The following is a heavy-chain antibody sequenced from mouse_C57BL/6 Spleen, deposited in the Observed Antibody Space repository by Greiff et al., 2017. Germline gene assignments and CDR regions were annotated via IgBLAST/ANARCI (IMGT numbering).Heavy chain of an antibody. CDR1: GYTFTDYY. CDR2: INPYNGGT. CDR3: AGTTVVTTKGSAMDY. V-gene: IGHV1-19*01. D-gene: IGHD1-1*01. Sequence: VQLQQSGPVLVKPGASVKMSCKASGYTFTDYYMNWVKQSHGKSLEWIGVINPYNGGTSYNQKFKGKATLTVEKSSSTAYMELNSLTSEDSAVYYCAGTTVVTTKGSAMDYWGQGTSVTVSS. J-gene: IGHJ4*01.